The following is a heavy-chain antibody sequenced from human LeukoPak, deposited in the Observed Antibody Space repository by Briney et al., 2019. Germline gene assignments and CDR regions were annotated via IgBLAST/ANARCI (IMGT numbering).Heavy chain of an antibody. CDR1: GGTFSSYA. J-gene: IGHJ4*02. V-gene: IGHV1-69*04. Sequence: GSSVKVSFKASGGTFSSYAISWVRQAPGQGLEWMGRIIPILGIANYAQKFQGRVTITADKSTSTAYMELSSLRSEDTAVYYCARVDYCSGGSCYPEYWGQGTLVTVSS. CDR2: IIPILGIA. CDR3: ARVDYCSGGSCYPEY. D-gene: IGHD2-15*01.